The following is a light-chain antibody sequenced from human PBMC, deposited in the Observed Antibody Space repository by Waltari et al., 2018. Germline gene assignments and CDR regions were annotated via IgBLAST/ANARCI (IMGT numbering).Light chain of an antibody. Sequence: QLVLTQSPSASASLGASVKLTCTLSTGHSDYAIAWHQQQPERGPRYLMKLNSDGSHTKGDGIPDRFSGSSSGAERYLTISSLQSEDEAVYYCQTWGSGTVIFGGGTQLTVL. V-gene: IGLV4-69*01. CDR1: TGHSDYA. J-gene: IGLJ2*01. CDR3: QTWGSGTVI. CDR2: LNSDGSH.